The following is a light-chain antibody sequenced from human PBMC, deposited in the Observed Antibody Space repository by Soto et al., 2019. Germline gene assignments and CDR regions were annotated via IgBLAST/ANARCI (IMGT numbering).Light chain of an antibody. CDR2: GAF. CDR1: QSVSSY. CDR3: QHYSSSPIT. J-gene: IGKJ4*01. Sequence: EIVLTQSPGTLSLSPGEGATLSCRASQSVSSYLAWYQQKPGQAPRLLIYGAFSRATGIPARFSGSGSGTDFTLTISSLQSEDFAVYYCQHYSSSPITFGGGTKVDIK. V-gene: IGKV3-20*01.